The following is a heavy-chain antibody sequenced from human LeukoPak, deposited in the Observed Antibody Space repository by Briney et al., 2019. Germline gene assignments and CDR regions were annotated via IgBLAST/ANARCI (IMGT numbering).Heavy chain of an antibody. CDR1: GFTFSNYA. D-gene: IGHD3-10*01. CDR2: ISGSGGST. Sequence: GGSLRLSCAAPGFTFSNYAMNWVRQAPGKGLEWVSTISGSGGSTYYADSVKGRFTISRDNSKNTLYLQMNSLRAEDTAVYYCARVTYGSGTYGAFDYWGQGTLVTVSS. CDR3: ARVTYGSGTYGAFDY. J-gene: IGHJ4*02. V-gene: IGHV3-23*01.